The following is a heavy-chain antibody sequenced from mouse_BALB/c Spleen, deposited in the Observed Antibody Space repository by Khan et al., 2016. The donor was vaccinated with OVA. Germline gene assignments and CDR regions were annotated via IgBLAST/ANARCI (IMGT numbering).Heavy chain of an antibody. CDR1: GFSLDKYS. V-gene: IGHV2-2*02. CDR3: ARRGYDDTRWALFDY. Sequence: QVQLKESGPGLVAPSQSLSITCTVSGFSLDKYSVHWIRQSPGKGLEWLGVIWSAGSTDYNAALISRLTITKDNSRSQVFVKVNSLQPNDAAVYYCARRGYDDTRWALFDYWGHGTLVTVSA. D-gene: IGHD2-3*01. CDR2: IWSAGST. J-gene: IGHJ3*01.